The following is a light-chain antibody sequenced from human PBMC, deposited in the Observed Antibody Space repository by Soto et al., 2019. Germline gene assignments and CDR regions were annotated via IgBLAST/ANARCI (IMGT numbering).Light chain of an antibody. V-gene: IGKV4-1*01. CDR2: WAS. Sequence: DIVMTQSPDSLAVSLGERATINCKSSQSVLYSSNNKNYLAWYQQKPGQPPKLLIYWASTRESGVPDRFSGSGSGTAFTLTISSLQAADVAVYYCQQYYSTPWTFGQGTKVEIK. CDR1: QSVLYSSNNKNY. CDR3: QQYYSTPWT. J-gene: IGKJ1*01.